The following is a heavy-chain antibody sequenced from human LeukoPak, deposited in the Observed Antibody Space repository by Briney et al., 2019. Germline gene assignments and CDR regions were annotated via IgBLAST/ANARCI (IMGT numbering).Heavy chain of an antibody. CDR3: AKGQPSSSSWTYYFDY. D-gene: IGHD6-13*01. J-gene: IGHJ4*02. V-gene: IGHV3-48*03. Sequence: PGGSLRLSCAASGFTVSSYEMNWVRQAPGKGLEWVSYISRSGSTIKYADSVKGRFTISRDNAKNSLYLQMNSLRVEDTAVYHCAKGQPSSSSWTYYFDYWGQGTLVTVSS. CDR1: GFTVSSYE. CDR2: ISRSGSTI.